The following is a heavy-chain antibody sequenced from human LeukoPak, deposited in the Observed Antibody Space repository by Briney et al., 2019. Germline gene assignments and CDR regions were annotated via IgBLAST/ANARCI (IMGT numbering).Heavy chain of an antibody. J-gene: IGHJ6*03. V-gene: IGHV3-30*18. Sequence: PGGSLRLSCAASGFTFSSYVMHWVRQAPGKGLEWVAVISYDGSNKYYVDSVKGRFTISRDNSKNTLYLQMNSLRAEDTAVFYCAKAMVRGVIDYYYMDVWGKGTTVTVS. CDR1: GFTFSSYV. CDR3: AKAMVRGVIDYYYMDV. CDR2: ISYDGSNK. D-gene: IGHD3-10*01.